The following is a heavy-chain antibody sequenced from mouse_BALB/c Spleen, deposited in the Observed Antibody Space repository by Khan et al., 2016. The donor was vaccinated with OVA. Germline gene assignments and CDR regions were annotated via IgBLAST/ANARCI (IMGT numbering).Heavy chain of an antibody. CDR2: FWAGSST. CDR1: GYSLTRYG. J-gene: IGHJ2*01. Sequence: QVQLKESGPGLLAPSQSLSITCTVYGYSLTRYGVHWFLQPLGKGLVWLVLFWAGSSTNYNWPFISRLSISIDNSTSLVFLIMDRLQTDDTALYYCARSKYLARYWGQGTTLTVSS. D-gene: IGHD3-3*01. CDR3: ARSKYLARY. V-gene: IGHV2-9*02.